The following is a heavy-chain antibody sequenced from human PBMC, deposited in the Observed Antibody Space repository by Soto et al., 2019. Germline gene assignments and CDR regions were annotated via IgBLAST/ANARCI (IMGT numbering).Heavy chain of an antibody. Sequence: ASVKVSCKASGYIFTEYHIHWVRQAPGQGLEFMGWINTNNGGAGSAQQFQGRVTVTRDTSINTVYLELSNLRSDDTAVYFCARDQGVVVTADNWFDPWGQGILVTVSS. D-gene: IGHD2-21*02. V-gene: IGHV1-2*02. CDR2: INTNNGGA. CDR1: GYIFTEYH. CDR3: ARDQGVVVTADNWFDP. J-gene: IGHJ5*02.